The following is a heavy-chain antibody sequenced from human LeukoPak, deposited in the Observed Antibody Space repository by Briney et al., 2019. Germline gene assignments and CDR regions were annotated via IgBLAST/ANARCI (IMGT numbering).Heavy chain of an antibody. V-gene: IGHV1-2*02. J-gene: IGHJ4*02. Sequence: ASVKVSCKASGYTFTGYYMNWVRQAPGQGPEGRGGLNPNSGGTNYAQNFRARATMTREPSITTAYMELSRLTSDDTAVYYCARGAHSGSYFLIDYWVQGTLVTVSS. D-gene: IGHD1-26*01. CDR2: LNPNSGGT. CDR3: ARGAHSGSYFLIDY. CDR1: GYTFTGYY.